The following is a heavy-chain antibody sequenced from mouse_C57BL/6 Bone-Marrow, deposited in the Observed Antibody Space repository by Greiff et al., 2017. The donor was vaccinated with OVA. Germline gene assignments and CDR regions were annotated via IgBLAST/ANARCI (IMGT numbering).Heavy chain of an antibody. CDR3: ARRDRNTMTMDEDY. J-gene: IGHJ2*01. CDR2: ISSGSSTT. Sequence: EVKLVESGGGLVKPGGSLKLSCAASGFTFSDYGMHWVRQAPEKGLEWVAYISSGSSTTYYADTVKGRFTISRDNAKNTLVLQMTSLRSEDTAMYYCARRDRNTMTMDEDYWGQGTTLTVSS. CDR1: GFTFSDYG. D-gene: IGHD1-1*02. V-gene: IGHV5-17*01.